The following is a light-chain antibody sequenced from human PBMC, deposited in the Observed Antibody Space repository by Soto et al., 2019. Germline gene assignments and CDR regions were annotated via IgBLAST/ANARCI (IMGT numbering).Light chain of an antibody. Sequence: DIQMTQSPSTLSASVGDSVTITCRASQSINSLVAWYQQHPGKAPKLLIYDASSLQNGVPSRFSGSRSGTGVTLTITSLQPDDFATYYCQQYDSYSTFGQGTKLEI. CDR1: QSINSL. V-gene: IGKV1-5*01. J-gene: IGKJ2*01. CDR3: QQYDSYST. CDR2: DAS.